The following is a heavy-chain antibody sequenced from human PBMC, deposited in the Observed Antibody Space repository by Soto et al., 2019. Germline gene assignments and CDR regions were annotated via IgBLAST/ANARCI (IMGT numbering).Heavy chain of an antibody. Sequence: ASVKVSCKASGYTFTSYDMNWVRQATGQGLEWMGWMNPNSGNTGYAQKFQGRVTMTRNTSISTAYMELSSLRSEDTAVYYCARGRSFLSAFDIWGQGTMVTVSS. CDR2: MNPNSGNT. CDR3: ARGRSFLSAFDI. CDR1: GYTFTSYD. V-gene: IGHV1-8*01. J-gene: IGHJ3*02.